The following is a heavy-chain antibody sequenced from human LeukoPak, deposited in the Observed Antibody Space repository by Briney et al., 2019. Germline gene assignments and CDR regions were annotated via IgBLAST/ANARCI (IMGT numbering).Heavy chain of an antibody. V-gene: IGHV1-2*02. J-gene: IGHJ4*02. Sequence: ASVEVSCKASGYTFTGYYMHWVRQAPGQGLEWMGWINPNSGGTNYAQKFQGRVTMTRDTSISTAYMELSRLRSDDTAVYYCARDRKSHPSIAVAEFTFDYWGQGTLVTVSS. D-gene: IGHD6-19*01. CDR1: GYTFTGYY. CDR2: INPNSGGT. CDR3: ARDRKSHPSIAVAEFTFDY.